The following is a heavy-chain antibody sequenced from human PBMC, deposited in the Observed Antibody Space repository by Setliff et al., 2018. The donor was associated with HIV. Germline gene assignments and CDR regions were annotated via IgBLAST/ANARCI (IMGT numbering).Heavy chain of an antibody. V-gene: IGHV3-74*01. CDR3: ARGVRGVVNGMDV. CDR2: INTDGSST. D-gene: IGHD3-10*01. Sequence: GGSLRLSCAASGFSFSSYWMHWVRQAPGKGLVWVSRINTDGSSTSYADSVKGRFTISRDNAKNTLYLQMNSLRAEDTAVYYCARGVRGVVNGMDVWGQGTTVTDSS. J-gene: IGHJ6*02. CDR1: GFSFSSYW.